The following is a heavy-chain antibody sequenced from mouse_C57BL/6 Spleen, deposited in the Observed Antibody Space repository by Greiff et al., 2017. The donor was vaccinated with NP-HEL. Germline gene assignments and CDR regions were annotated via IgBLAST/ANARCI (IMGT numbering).Heavy chain of an antibody. V-gene: IGHV2-9-1*01. CDR3: ARKGMVTKFFDY. D-gene: IGHD2-2*01. CDR2: IWTGGGT. Sequence: VKLVESGPGLVAPSQSLSITCTVSGFSFTSYAISWVRQPPGKGLEWFGVIWTGGGTNYNSALKSRLSISKDNSKSQVFLKMSSLQTDDTARYYCARKGMVTKFFDYWGQGTTLTVSS. CDR1: GFSFTSYA. J-gene: IGHJ2*01.